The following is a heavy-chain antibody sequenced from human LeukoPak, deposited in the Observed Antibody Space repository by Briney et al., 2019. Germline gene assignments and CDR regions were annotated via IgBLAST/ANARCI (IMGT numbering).Heavy chain of an antibody. CDR3: AKNNSWVITMVRGDPDRDY. V-gene: IGHV3-23*01. CDR2: ISGSGGST. CDR1: GFTFSSYA. J-gene: IGHJ4*02. D-gene: IGHD3-10*01. Sequence: GGSLRLSCAASGFTFSSYAMNWVRQAPGKGLEWVSGISGSGGSTYYVDSVKGRFTISRDNSKNTLYPQMNSLRAEDTAVYYCAKNNSWVITMVRGDPDRDYWGQGTLVTVSS.